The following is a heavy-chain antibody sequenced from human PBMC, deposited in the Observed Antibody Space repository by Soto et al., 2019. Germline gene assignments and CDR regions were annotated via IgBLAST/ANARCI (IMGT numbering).Heavy chain of an antibody. CDR2: INAGNGNT. V-gene: IGHV1-3*01. D-gene: IGHD3-22*01. Sequence: ASVKVSCKASGYTFTSYAMHWVRQAPGQRLEWMGWINAGNGNTKYSQKFQGRVTITRDTSASTAYMELSSLRSEDTAVYYCARSSYYDSSGYYSYYFDYWGQGTLVTVSS. CDR1: GYTFTSYA. CDR3: ARSSYYDSSGYYSYYFDY. J-gene: IGHJ4*02.